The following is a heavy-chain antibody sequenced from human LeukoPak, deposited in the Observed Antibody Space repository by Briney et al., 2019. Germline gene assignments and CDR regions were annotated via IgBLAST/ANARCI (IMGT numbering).Heavy chain of an antibody. Sequence: PGGSLRLSCAASGFTFSSYWMSWVRQAPGKGLEWVANIKEDGSERYYVDSVKGRFTISRDNAKNSLFLQMNSLRAADTAVYYCARGAVVWLGESLLDYWGQGTLVTVSS. CDR2: IKEDGSER. CDR1: GFTFSSYW. D-gene: IGHD3-10*01. J-gene: IGHJ4*02. V-gene: IGHV3-7*05. CDR3: ARGAVVWLGESLLDY.